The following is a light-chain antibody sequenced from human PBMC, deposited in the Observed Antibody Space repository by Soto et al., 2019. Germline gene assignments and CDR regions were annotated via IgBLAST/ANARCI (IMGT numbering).Light chain of an antibody. J-gene: IGLJ2*01. CDR1: TGAVTSNHH. CDR3: LLSYNGARV. V-gene: IGLV7-46*01. Sequence: QAVVTQEPSLTVSPGGTVTLTCGSSTGAVTSNHHPYWFQQKAGQAPRTLIYDTSKKHSWTPARFSGSLLGDKAALTLSGGQPEGEAQYYWLLSYNGARVFGGRTKLSLL. CDR2: DTS.